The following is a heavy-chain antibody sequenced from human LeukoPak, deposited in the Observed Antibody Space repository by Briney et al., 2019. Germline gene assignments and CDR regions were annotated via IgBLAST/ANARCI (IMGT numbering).Heavy chain of an antibody. CDR3: ARARYYYDSSGTPAYYFDY. CDR2: INPNSGGT. D-gene: IGHD3-22*01. Sequence: GASVKVSCKASGYTFTGYYMHWVRQAPGQGLGWMGWINPNSGGTNYAQKFQGRVTMTRDTSISTAYMELRSLRSDDTAVYYCARARYYYDSSGTPAYYFDYWGQGTLVTVSS. CDR1: GYTFTGYY. J-gene: IGHJ4*02. V-gene: IGHV1-2*02.